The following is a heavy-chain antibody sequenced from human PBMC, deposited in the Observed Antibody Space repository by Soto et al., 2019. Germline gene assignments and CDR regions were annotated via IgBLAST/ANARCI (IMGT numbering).Heavy chain of an antibody. CDR1: DGSISGYY. CDR3: ASDLDGYNRLDY. J-gene: IGHJ4*02. CDR2: TYYSGST. Sequence: SETLSLTCTVSDGSISGYYWSWIRQPPGKGLEWIGYTYYSGSTSYNPSLKSRVTILIDTSKNQFSLKLSSVTAADTAVYYCASDLDGYNRLDYWGQGTLVTVSS. D-gene: IGHD5-12*01. V-gene: IGHV4-59*01.